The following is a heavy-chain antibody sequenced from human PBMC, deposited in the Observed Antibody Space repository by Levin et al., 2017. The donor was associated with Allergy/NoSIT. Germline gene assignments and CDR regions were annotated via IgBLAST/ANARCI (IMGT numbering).Heavy chain of an antibody. J-gene: IGHJ6*02. CDR2: IYPGDSDT. CDR1: GYSFTSYW. CDR3: ARQGCSSTSCYKWHTDYYGMDV. V-gene: IGHV5-51*01. D-gene: IGHD2-2*02. Sequence: KVSCKSSGYSFTSYWIGWVRQMPGKGLEWMGIIYPGDSDTRYSPSFQGQVTISVDKSISTAYLQWSSLKASDTAMYYCARQGCSSTSCYKWHTDYYGMDVWGQGTTVTVSS.